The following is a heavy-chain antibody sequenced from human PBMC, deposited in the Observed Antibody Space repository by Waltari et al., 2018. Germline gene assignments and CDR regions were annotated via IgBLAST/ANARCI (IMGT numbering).Heavy chain of an antibody. CDR1: GFTFSSYA. CDR2: ISGSGGST. V-gene: IGHV3-23*01. D-gene: IGHD6-13*01. J-gene: IGHJ4*02. CDR3: AKDTLRPGYSSSWFPPFGY. Sequence: EVQLLESGGGLVQPGGSLRLSCAASGFTFSSYAMSWVRQAPGQGLEWVSAISGSGGSTYYADSVKGRFTISRDNSKNTLYLQMNSLRAEDTAVYYCAKDTLRPGYSSSWFPPFGYWGQGTLVTVSS.